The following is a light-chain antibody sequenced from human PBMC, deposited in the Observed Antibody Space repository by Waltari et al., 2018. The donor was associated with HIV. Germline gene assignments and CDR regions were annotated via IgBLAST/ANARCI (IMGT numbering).Light chain of an antibody. CDR1: SIDIGAYDF. Sequence: QSALTHPPSASGSLGQSVTISCTVSSIDIGAYDFVSWFQQHPHSAPKLLLYEVTRRPSTVSDRFSGSRSGNTAFLTVAGLQPDDEATYFCSSYGDSLKVLFGGGTNVTVL. J-gene: IGLJ2*01. CDR3: SSYGDSLKVL. V-gene: IGLV2-8*01. CDR2: EVT.